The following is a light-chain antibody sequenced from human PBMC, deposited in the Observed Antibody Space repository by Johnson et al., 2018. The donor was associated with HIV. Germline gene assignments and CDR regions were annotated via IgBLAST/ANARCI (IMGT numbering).Light chain of an antibody. Sequence: QSVLTQPPSVSAAPGQKVTISCSGSSSNIGNNYVSWYQQVPGTAPKLLIYENNKRPSGIPDRFSGSKSGTSATLGITGLQTGDEAYYYCGTWYSSLISAGIYVFRTVTKVTVL. CDR3: GTWYSSLISAGIYV. J-gene: IGLJ1*01. CDR1: SSNIGNNY. V-gene: IGLV1-51*02. CDR2: ENN.